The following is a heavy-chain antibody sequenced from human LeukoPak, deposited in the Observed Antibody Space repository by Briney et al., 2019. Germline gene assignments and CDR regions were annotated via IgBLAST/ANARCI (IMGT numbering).Heavy chain of an antibody. CDR1: GFTFSDYY. D-gene: IGHD3-22*01. J-gene: IGHJ4*02. V-gene: IGHV3-11*05. CDR2: ISSSSSHT. CDR3: ARGRRYDSSGYYAD. Sequence: GGSLRLSCAASGFTFSDYYMTWIRQAPGKGLEWVSFISSSSSHTNYADSVKGRFIMSRDNAKNSLYLQMNSLRGDHTAVYYCARGRRYDSSGYYADWGQGTLVTVSS.